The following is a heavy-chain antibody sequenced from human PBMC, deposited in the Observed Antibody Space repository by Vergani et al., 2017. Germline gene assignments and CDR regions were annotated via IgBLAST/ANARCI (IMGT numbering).Heavy chain of an antibody. CDR3: ARGLSTTVTTKNFDY. D-gene: IGHD4-17*01. CDR2: INHSGST. V-gene: IGHV4-61*02. CDR1: GGSISSGSYY. J-gene: IGHJ4*02. Sequence: QVQLQESGPGLVKPSQTLSLTCTVSGGSISSGSYYWSWIRQPAGKGLEWIGEINHSGSTNYNPSLKSRVTISVDTSKNQFSLKLSSVTAADTAVYYCARGLSTTVTTKNFDYWGQGTLVTVSS.